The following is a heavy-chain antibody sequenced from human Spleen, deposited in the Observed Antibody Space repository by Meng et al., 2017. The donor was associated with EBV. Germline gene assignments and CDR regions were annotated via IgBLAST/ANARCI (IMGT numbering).Heavy chain of an antibody. CDR2: IYHSGSV. CDR3: ARGIMTTVTTLFFFDS. V-gene: IGHV4-30-2*01. CDR1: GDSISSGGYS. J-gene: IGHJ4*02. Sequence: QLEEAGSGLVKPSQTLALAWGVSGDSISSGGYSWSWIRQPPGKGLEWIAYIYHSGSVYYNPSLKSRVTISLDRSKNQFSLELNSVTAADTAVYYCARGIMTTVTTLFFFDSWGQGTLVTVSS. D-gene: IGHD4-17*01.